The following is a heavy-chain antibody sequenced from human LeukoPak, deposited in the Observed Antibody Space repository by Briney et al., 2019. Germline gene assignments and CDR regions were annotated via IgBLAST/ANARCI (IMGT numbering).Heavy chain of an antibody. CDR1: GFTFSTYD. CDR3: ARVHYDSSGYRKGVYYFDY. CDR2: ISGSGTST. Sequence: GGSLRLSCAGSGFTFSTYDMNWVRQAPGKGLEWVSAISGSGTSTYYADSVKGRFTISRDNSKNTMYLQMNSLRAEDTAVYCCARVHYDSSGYRKGVYYFDYWGQGTLVTVSS. V-gene: IGHV3-23*01. J-gene: IGHJ4*02. D-gene: IGHD3-22*01.